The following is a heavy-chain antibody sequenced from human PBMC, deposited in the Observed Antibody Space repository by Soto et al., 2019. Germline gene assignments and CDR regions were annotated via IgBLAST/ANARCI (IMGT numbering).Heavy chain of an antibody. J-gene: IGHJ4*02. V-gene: IGHV4-59*01. D-gene: IGHD1-1*01. CDR3: ARDTTPSL. CDR2: VYYSGST. CDR1: GASISSYY. Sequence: QVQLQESGPGLVKPSETLSLTCTVSGASISSYYWSWIRQPPGKGLEWIGYVYYSGSTNHNPSLKSRVTISVDTSKNQFSLKLSSVTAADTAMYYCARDTTPSLWGQGTLVTVSS.